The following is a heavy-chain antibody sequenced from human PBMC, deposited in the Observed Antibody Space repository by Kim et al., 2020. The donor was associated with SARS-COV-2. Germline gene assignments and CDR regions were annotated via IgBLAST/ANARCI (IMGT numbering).Heavy chain of an antibody. D-gene: IGHD3-22*01. CDR1: GFTFGDYA. Sequence: GRSLRLSCTASGFTFGDYAMSWFRQAPGKGLEWVGFIRSKAYGGTTEYAASVKGRFTISRDDSKSIAYLQMNSLKTEDTAVYYCTRRYDSSGYLIQSYYYYYGMDVWGQGTTVTVSS. CDR2: IRSKAYGGTT. J-gene: IGHJ6*02. CDR3: TRRYDSSGYLIQSYYYYYGMDV. V-gene: IGHV3-49*03.